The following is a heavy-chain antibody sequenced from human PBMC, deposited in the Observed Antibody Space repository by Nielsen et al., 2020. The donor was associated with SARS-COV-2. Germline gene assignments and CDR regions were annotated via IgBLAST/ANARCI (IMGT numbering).Heavy chain of an antibody. Sequence: SETLSLTCTVSGDSMSDSNYYWVWIRHPPGKGLEWIASIYYSGITYYNTSLKSRVTISIDTSKNLFSLRLNSVAAADTAVYYCVRLNRRILTPLALASLRFDYWGQGSMVTVSS. CDR3: VRLNRRILTPLALASLRFDY. V-gene: IGHV4-39*02. J-gene: IGHJ4*02. CDR1: GDSMSDSNYY. CDR2: IYYSGIT. D-gene: IGHD3-3*02.